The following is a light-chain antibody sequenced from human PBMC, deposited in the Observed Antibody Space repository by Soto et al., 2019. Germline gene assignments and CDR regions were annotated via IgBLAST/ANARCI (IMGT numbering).Light chain of an antibody. Sequence: QSAPTQPPSVSGSPGQSVAISCTGTSSDVGNSNGVSWYQQPPGTAPKLMIYDVNNRPSGVPDRFSGSKSGNTASLTISGLQAEDEADYYCSSYTSSSTYVFGTGTKVTVL. CDR1: SSDVGNSNG. V-gene: IGLV2-18*02. J-gene: IGLJ1*01. CDR3: SSYTSSSTYV. CDR2: DVN.